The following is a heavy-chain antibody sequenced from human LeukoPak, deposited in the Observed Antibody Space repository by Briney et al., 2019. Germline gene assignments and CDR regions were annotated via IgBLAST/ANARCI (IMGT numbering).Heavy chain of an antibody. D-gene: IGHD3-22*01. V-gene: IGHV5-51*01. CDR3: ARHSSVGGTYYYDSSGYSHREGFDY. CDR1: GYSFTSYW. Sequence: GESLKISCQGSGYSFTSYWIGWVRQMPGKGLEWMGIIYPGDSDTRYSPSFQGQVTISADKSISTAYLQWSSLKASDTAMYYCARHSSVGGTYYYDSSGYSHREGFDYWGQGTLVTVSS. CDR2: IYPGDSDT. J-gene: IGHJ4*02.